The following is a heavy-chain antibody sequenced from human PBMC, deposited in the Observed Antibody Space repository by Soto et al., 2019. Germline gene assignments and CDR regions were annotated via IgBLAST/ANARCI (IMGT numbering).Heavy chain of an antibody. J-gene: IGHJ6*03. V-gene: IGHV4-39*01. Sequence: PSETLSLTCTVSGGSISSSSYYLGWIRQPPGKGLEWIGSIYYSGSTYYNPSLKSRVTISVDTSKNQFSLKLSSVTAADTAVYYCARLPLGYCSSTSCRNEPYYYYYMDVWGKGTTVTVSS. CDR3: ARLPLGYCSSTSCRNEPYYYYYMDV. CDR2: IYYSGST. D-gene: IGHD2-2*01. CDR1: GGSISSSSYY.